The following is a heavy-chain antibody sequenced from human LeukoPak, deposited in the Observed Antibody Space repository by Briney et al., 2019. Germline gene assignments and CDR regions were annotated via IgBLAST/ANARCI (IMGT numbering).Heavy chain of an antibody. CDR1: GFTFSTYG. D-gene: IGHD1-26*01. CDR3: ARASGSFDY. J-gene: IGHJ4*02. Sequence: GGSLRLSCSASGFTFSTYGMHWVRQAPGKGLEWVAVIWSDGSNKYYADSVKGRFTISRDNSKNTLYLQLNSLRAEDTAVYYCARASGSFDYWGQGTLVSVSS. V-gene: IGHV3-33*01. CDR2: IWSDGSNK.